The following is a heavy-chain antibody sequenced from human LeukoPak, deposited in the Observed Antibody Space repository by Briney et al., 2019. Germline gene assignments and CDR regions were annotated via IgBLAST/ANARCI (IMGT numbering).Heavy chain of an antibody. CDR2: INSDGRMT. Sequence: PAGSLTLSCAASGFTFSSYWMDWVRQAPAKGLVWVSGINSDGRMTRYAESVKGRFTVSRDNAKNTLYLQMNSLRAEDTSVYYCARVGSTDSPHAFDIWGQGTMVTVSS. V-gene: IGHV3-74*01. J-gene: IGHJ3*02. CDR1: GFTFSSYW. CDR3: ARVGSTDSPHAFDI. D-gene: IGHD2-21*02.